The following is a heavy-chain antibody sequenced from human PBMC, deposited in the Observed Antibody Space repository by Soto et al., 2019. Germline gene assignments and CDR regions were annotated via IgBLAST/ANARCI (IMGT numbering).Heavy chain of an antibody. V-gene: IGHV1-69*13. D-gene: IGHD2-15*01. J-gene: IGHJ6*02. CDR2: IIPISGTA. CDR3: ARGDIVVVVAGTDYYYYGMDV. Sequence: SVKVSCKASGGTFSSYAICWVRQAPGQGLEWMGGIIPISGTANYAQKFQGRVTITADESTSTAYMELSSLRSEDTAVYYCARGDIVVVVAGTDYYYYGMDVWGQGTTVTVSS. CDR1: GGTFSSYA.